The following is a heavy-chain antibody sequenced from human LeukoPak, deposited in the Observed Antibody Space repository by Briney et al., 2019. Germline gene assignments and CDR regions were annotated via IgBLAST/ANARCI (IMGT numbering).Heavy chain of an antibody. J-gene: IGHJ4*02. CDR3: ARGFSSGWYNYFDY. CDR1: GYTFTNFY. Sequence: ASVKVSCKASGYTFTNFYMHWVRQAPGQGLEWMGVLNPSSGSTIYAQKFQGRVTLTRDTSTSTVYMELSSLRSEDTAMYYCARGFSSGWYNYFDYWGQGTLVTDSS. CDR2: LNPSSGST. V-gene: IGHV1-46*01. D-gene: IGHD6-19*01.